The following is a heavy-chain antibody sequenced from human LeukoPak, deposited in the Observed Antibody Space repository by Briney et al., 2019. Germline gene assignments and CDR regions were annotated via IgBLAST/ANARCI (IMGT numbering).Heavy chain of an antibody. CDR1: GDPVSSSNYY. J-gene: IGHJ5*02. Sequence: PSETLSFTCTVSGDPVSSSNYYWGWIRQPPGKGLEWLGNIYYIGSTYYNPSLKSRVTISVDTSKNQFSLKLSSVTAADTAVYYCARDNFGSGSSFRPLDQSNWFDPWGQGTLVTVSS. D-gene: IGHD3-10*01. CDR2: IYYIGST. CDR3: ARDNFGSGSSFRPLDQSNWFDP. V-gene: IGHV4-39*07.